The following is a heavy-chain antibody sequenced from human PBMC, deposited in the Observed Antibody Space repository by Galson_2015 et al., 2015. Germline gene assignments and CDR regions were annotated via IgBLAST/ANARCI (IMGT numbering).Heavy chain of an antibody. Sequence: LRLSCAASGFTVSSNYMSWVRQAPGKGLEWVSVIYSGGSTYYADSVKGRFTISRDNSKNTLYLQMNSLRAEDTAVYYCAREWELQYFDYWGQGTLVTVSS. CDR3: AREWELQYFDY. CDR1: GFTVSSNY. CDR2: IYSGGST. J-gene: IGHJ4*02. V-gene: IGHV3-66*02. D-gene: IGHD1-26*01.